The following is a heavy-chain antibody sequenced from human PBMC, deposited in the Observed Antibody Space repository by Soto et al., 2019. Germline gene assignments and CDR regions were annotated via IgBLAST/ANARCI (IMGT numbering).Heavy chain of an antibody. J-gene: IGHJ4*02. D-gene: IGHD4-17*01. Sequence: GVSLRLSCTASGFSVSDYEMNWVRQPPGKGLEWVSYINSGGGSKKYADSVQGRFTISKDNARNSLFLQMNSLRDEDTALYYCARENYGDAFDFWGQGILVTVSS. CDR2: INSGGGSK. CDR3: ARENYGDAFDF. V-gene: IGHV3-48*03. CDR1: GFSVSDYE.